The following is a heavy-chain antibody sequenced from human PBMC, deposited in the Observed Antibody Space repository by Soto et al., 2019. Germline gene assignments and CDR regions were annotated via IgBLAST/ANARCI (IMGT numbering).Heavy chain of an antibody. D-gene: IGHD3-16*01. J-gene: IGHJ6*02. CDR3: VTFGGVGYYYYYGMDV. CDR2: ISYDGSNK. Sequence: QVQLVESGGGVVQPGRSLRLSCAASGFTFSSYAMHWVRQAPGKGLEWVAVISYDGSNKYYADSVKGRFTISRDNSKNTLYLQMNSLRAEDTAVYYCVTFGGVGYYYYYGMDVWGQGTTVTVSS. CDR1: GFTFSSYA. V-gene: IGHV3-30-3*01.